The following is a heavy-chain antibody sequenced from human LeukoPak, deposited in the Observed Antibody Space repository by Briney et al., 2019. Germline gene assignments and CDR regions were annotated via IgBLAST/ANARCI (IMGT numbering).Heavy chain of an antibody. V-gene: IGHV4-34*01. CDR3: ARIIVGATSYFDY. J-gene: IGHJ4*02. Sequence: PSETLSLTCAVYGGSFSGYYWSWIRQPRGKGLEWIGEINHSGSTNYNPSLKSRVTISVDTSKNQFSLKVSSVTAADTAVYYCARIIVGATSYFDYWGQGTLVTVSS. CDR2: INHSGST. D-gene: IGHD1-26*01. CDR1: GGSFSGYY.